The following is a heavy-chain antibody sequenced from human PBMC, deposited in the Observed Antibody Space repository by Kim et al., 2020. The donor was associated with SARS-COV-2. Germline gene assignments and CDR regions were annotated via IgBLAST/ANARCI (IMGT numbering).Heavy chain of an antibody. J-gene: IGHJ4*02. CDR3: AKDKSGSYGYGGNDY. V-gene: IGHV3-30*18. CDR2: ISYDGSNK. D-gene: IGHD5-18*01. CDR1: GFTFSSYG. Sequence: GGSLRLSCAASGFTFSSYGMHWVRQAPGKGLEWVAVISYDGSNKYYADSVKGQFTISRDNSKNTLYLQMNSLRAEDTAVYYCAKDKSGSYGYGGNDYWGQGTLVTVSS.